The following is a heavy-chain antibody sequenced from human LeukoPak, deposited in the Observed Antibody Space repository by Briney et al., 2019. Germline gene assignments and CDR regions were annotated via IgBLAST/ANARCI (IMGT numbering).Heavy chain of an antibody. CDR3: ARGRDGYNEVVEAFDI. D-gene: IGHD5-24*01. V-gene: IGHV4-59*01. Sequence: SETLSLTCTVYGGSISSYYWSWIRQPPGKGLEWIGYIYYSGSTNYNPSLKSRVTISVDTSKNQFSLKLSSVTAADTAVYYCARGRDGYNEVVEAFDIWGQGTMVTVSS. CDR1: GGSISSYY. J-gene: IGHJ3*02. CDR2: IYYSGST.